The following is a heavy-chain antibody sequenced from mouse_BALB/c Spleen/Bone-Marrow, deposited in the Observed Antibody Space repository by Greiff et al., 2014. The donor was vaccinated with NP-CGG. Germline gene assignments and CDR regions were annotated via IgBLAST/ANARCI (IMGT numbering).Heavy chain of an antibody. Sequence: VQRVESGAELARPGASVKLSCQASGYTFTSYWMQWVKQRPGQGLEWIGAIYPGDGDTRYTQKFKGKATLTADKSSSTAYMQLSSLASEDSAVYYCARGFPCDYWGQGTTLTVSS. CDR3: ARGFPCDY. V-gene: IGHV1-87*01. CDR1: GYTFTSYW. CDR2: IYPGDGDT. J-gene: IGHJ2*01.